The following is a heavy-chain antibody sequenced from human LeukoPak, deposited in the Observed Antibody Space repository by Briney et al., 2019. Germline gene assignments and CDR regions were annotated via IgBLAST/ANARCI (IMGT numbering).Heavy chain of an antibody. CDR1: GFTFSSYG. J-gene: IGHJ3*02. D-gene: IGHD3-22*01. CDR2: IWYDGSNK. V-gene: IGHV3-33*01. Sequence: PGRSLRLSCAASGFTFSSYGMHWVCQAPGKGLEWVAVIWYDGSNKYYADSVKGRFTISRDNSKNTLYLQMNSLRAEDTAVYYCAREGEETDYYDSSGWPSDAFDIWGQGTMVTVSS. CDR3: AREGEETDYYDSSGWPSDAFDI.